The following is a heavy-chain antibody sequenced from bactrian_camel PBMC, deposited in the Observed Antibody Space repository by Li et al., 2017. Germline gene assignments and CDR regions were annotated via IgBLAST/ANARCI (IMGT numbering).Heavy chain of an antibody. CDR3: AGSEHRCWRGSGAIEAYGVQVRFGT. Sequence: HVQLVESGGGSVQAGGSLRVSCAASGHTGSTGCMAWSRRAPGKEREGVADIDTDGSTTYADSLKGRFTISQDNAKNTLYLQMNSLKPEDTAVYYCAGSEHRCWRGSGAIEAYGVQVRFGTWRQGTQVTVS. D-gene: IGHD5*01. J-gene: IGHJ6*01. V-gene: IGHV3S53*01. CDR2: IDTDGST. CDR1: GHTGSTGC.